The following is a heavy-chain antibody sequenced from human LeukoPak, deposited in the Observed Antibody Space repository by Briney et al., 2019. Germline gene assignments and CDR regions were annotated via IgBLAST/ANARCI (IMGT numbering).Heavy chain of an antibody. CDR1: GGSISSYY. Sequence: PSKTLSLTCTVSGGSISSYYWSWIRQPAGKGLEWIGRIYTSGSTNYNPSLKSRVTMSVDTSKNQFSLKLSSVTAADTAVYYCASGPIVVVPAAMNYYYYYMDVWGKGTTVTVSS. CDR2: IYTSGST. V-gene: IGHV4-4*07. CDR3: ASGPIVVVPAAMNYYYYYMDV. D-gene: IGHD2-2*01. J-gene: IGHJ6*03.